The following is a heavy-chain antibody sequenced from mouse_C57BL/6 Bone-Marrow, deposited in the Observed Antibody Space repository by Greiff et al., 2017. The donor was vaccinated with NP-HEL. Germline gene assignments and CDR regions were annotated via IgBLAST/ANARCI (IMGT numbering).Heavy chain of an antibody. D-gene: IGHD1-1*01. J-gene: IGHJ1*03. CDR1: GYAFSSSW. CDR2: IYPGDGDT. CDR3: ARDYYGRGDWYFDV. V-gene: IGHV1-82*01. Sequence: VQLQQSGPELVKPGASVKISCKASGYAFSSSWMNWVKQRPGKGLEWIGRIYPGDGDTNYNGKFKGKATLTADKSSSTAYMQLSSLTSEDSAVYFCARDYYGRGDWYFDVWGTVTTVTVSS.